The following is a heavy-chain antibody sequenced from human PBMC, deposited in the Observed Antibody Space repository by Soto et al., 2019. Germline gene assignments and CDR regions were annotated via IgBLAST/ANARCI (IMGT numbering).Heavy chain of an antibody. J-gene: IGHJ4*02. D-gene: IGHD3-9*01. V-gene: IGHV1-18*01. Sequence: ASVKVSCKASGYTFTNYGINWVRQAPGQGLEWLGWISTHNGNTNYAQKVQGRVNLTTDTSTNTAYMELRSLRSDDTAVYYRARVRRAHDIDDYWGQGTLVTVYS. CDR2: ISTHNGNT. CDR1: GYTFTNYG. CDR3: ARVRRAHDIDDY.